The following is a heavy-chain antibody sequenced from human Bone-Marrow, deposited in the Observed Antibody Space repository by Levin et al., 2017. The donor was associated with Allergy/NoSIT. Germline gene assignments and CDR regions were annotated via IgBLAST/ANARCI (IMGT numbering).Heavy chain of an antibody. CDR1: GFTFDDYA. V-gene: IGHV3-21*01. CDR3: AKDEGPFSSSFAFDC. J-gene: IGHJ4*02. CDR2: ISGTGRHI. D-gene: IGHD2-2*01. Sequence: LSLTCAASGFTFDDYAMYWVRQAPGKGLEWVSSISGTGRHIYLADSLKGRFTISRDNAKNSLSLQMNNLRVEDTAVFYCAKDEGPFSSSFAFDCWGQGALVTVSS.